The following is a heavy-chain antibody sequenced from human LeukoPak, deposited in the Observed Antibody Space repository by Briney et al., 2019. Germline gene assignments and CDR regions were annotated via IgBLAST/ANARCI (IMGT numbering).Heavy chain of an antibody. CDR2: IKSKTDAGTT. J-gene: IGHJ4*02. V-gene: IGHV3-15*01. CDR1: GFTFSNAW. CDR3: TTTQYYDILTGYPFDY. Sequence: GGSLRLSCAASGFTFSNAWMSGVREAPGKGAEWVGRIKSKTDAGTTDYAAHVKGRFTISRDDSKNTLYLQMNSLKTEDTAVYYCTTTQYYDILTGYPFDYWGRGTLVTVSS. D-gene: IGHD3-9*01.